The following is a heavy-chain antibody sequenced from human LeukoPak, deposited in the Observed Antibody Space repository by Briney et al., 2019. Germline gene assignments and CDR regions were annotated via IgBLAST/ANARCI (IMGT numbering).Heavy chain of an antibody. V-gene: IGHV1-2*02. CDR2: INPNSGGT. D-gene: IGHD3-10*01. CDR1: GYTFTSYY. J-gene: IGHJ5*02. Sequence: GASVKVSCKASGYTFTSYYMHWVRQAPGQGLEWMGWINPNSGGTNYAQKFQGRVTMTRDTSISTAYMELSRLRSDDTAVYYCATGEYYYGSGSYYNLGRWFDPWGQGTLVTVSS. CDR3: ATGEYYYGSGSYYNLGRWFDP.